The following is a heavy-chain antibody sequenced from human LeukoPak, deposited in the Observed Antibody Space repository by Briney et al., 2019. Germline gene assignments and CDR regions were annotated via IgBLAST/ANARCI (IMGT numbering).Heavy chain of an antibody. Sequence: SETLSLTCTVSGGSISSYYWSWIRQPPGKGLEWIGYIYTSGSTNYNPSLKSRVTISVDTSKNQFSLKLSSVTAADTAVYYCARHAPESLGMDAWGKGTTVTVSS. CDR1: GGSISSYY. CDR3: ARHAPESLGMDA. D-gene: IGHD7-27*01. V-gene: IGHV4-4*09. CDR2: IYTSGST. J-gene: IGHJ6*04.